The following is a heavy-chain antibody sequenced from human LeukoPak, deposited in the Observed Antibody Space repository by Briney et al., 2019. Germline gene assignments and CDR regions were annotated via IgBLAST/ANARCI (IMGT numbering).Heavy chain of an antibody. CDR2: INHSGST. CDR3: ARGKGDFWSGYNFFDY. D-gene: IGHD3-3*01. V-gene: IGHV4-34*01. Sequence: SETLSLTCAVYGGSFSGYYWSWIRQPPGKGLEWIGEINHSGSTNYNPSLKSRVTISVDTSKNQFSLKLSSVTAADTAVYYCARGKGDFWSGYNFFDYWGQGTLVTVSS. CDR1: GGSFSGYY. J-gene: IGHJ4*02.